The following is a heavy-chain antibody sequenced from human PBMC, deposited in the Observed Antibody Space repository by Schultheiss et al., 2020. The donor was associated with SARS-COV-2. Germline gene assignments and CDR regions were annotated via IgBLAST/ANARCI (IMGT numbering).Heavy chain of an antibody. Sequence: GGSLRLSCAASGFTFSSYWMSWVRQAPGKGLEWVANIKQDGSEKYYVDSVKGRFTISRDNAKNSLYLQMNSLRAEDTAVYYCARDGYYYDSSGQSLDYWGQGTLVTVSS. CDR1: GFTFSSYW. CDR3: ARDGYYYDSSGQSLDY. D-gene: IGHD3-22*01. CDR2: IKQDGSEK. V-gene: IGHV3-7*01. J-gene: IGHJ4*02.